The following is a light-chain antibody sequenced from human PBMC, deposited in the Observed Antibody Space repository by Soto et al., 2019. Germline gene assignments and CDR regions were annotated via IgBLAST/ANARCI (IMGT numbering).Light chain of an antibody. V-gene: IGLV2-8*01. J-gene: IGLJ2*01. CDR2: EVS. CDR1: SSDVGGYNY. Sequence: QSVLTQPPSASGSPGQSVTISCTGTSSDVGGYNYVSWYQQPPGKAPKLMIYEVSKRPSGVPDRFSGSRSGNTASLTVSGLQAEDEADYYCSSDAGSNNLVFGGGTKLTVL. CDR3: SSDAGSNNLV.